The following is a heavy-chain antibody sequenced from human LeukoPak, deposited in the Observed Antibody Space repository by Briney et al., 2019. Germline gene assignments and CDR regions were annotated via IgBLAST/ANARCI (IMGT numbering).Heavy chain of an antibody. V-gene: IGHV3-7*01. J-gene: IGHJ4*02. CDR1: GFTFSNYA. D-gene: IGHD4-17*01. Sequence: GGSLRLSCSASGFTFSNYAMNWVRQAPGKGLEWVANIKQDGSEKYYVDSVKGRFTISRDNAKNSLYLQMNSLRAEDTAVYYCARDDTVTTRVGFIDWGQGTLVTVSS. CDR2: IKQDGSEK. CDR3: ARDDTVTTRVGFID.